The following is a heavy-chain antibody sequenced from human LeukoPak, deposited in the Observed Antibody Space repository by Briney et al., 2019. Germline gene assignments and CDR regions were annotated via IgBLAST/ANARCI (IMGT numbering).Heavy chain of an antibody. V-gene: IGHV3-30-3*01. CDR1: GFTFSSYA. CDR3: ASANGDYLDY. Sequence: GRSLRLSCAASGFTFSSYAMHWLRQAPGKGLEWVAVISYDGSNKYYADSVKGRFTISRDNSKNTLYLQMNSLRAEDTAVYYCASANGDYLDYWGQGTLVTVSS. CDR2: ISYDGSNK. D-gene: IGHD4-17*01. J-gene: IGHJ4*02.